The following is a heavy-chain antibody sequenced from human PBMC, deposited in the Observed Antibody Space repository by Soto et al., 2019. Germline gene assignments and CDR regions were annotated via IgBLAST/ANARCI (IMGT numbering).Heavy chain of an antibody. D-gene: IGHD2-21*02. V-gene: IGHV4-30-4*01. CDR2: IHYSGSV. CDR3: VREDDGGDRDYYGLDV. Sequence: QVQLQESDPGLVRPSQTLSLTCTVSGGSISVEHYHWTWIRQPPGKGLEWIGYIHYSGSVYYNPSLQSRLSMSVDTSKNLCSLKLASVTAADTAVYFGVREDDGGDRDYYGLDVWGQGTTVTVSS. CDR1: GGSISVEHYH. J-gene: IGHJ6*02.